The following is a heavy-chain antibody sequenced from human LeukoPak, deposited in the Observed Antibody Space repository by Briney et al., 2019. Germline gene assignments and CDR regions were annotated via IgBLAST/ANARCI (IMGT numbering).Heavy chain of an antibody. CDR2: ISSSSSYI. Sequence: PGGSLRLSCAASGFTFSSYSMNWVRQAPGKGLEWVSSISSSSSYIYYADSVKGRFTISRDNAKNSLYLRMNSLRAEDTAVYYCARDTLPYYYDSRGSSYWGQGTLVTVSS. D-gene: IGHD3-22*01. J-gene: IGHJ4*02. CDR3: ARDTLPYYYDSRGSSY. CDR1: GFTFSSYS. V-gene: IGHV3-21*01.